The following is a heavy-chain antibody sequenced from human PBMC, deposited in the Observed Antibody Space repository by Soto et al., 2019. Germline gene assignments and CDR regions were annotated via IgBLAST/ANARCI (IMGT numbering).Heavy chain of an antibody. V-gene: IGHV4-59*12. Sequence: PSETLSLTCTVSGGSISSYYWSWIRQPAGKGLDWIAYTAYTGNTNYNPSLKSRVTMSVDTSKNQFSLKLSSVTAADTAVYYCARDRGYDFWSGYLYYYGMDVWGQGTTVTVSS. CDR2: TAYTGNT. CDR1: GGSISSYY. CDR3: ARDRGYDFWSGYLYYYGMDV. J-gene: IGHJ6*02. D-gene: IGHD3-3*01.